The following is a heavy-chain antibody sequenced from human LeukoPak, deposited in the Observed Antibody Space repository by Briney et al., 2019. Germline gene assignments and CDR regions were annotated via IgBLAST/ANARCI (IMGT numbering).Heavy chain of an antibody. J-gene: IGHJ4*02. D-gene: IGHD2-2*01. CDR2: IDPSDSYT. CDR3: ARREAYCSSTSCRPFDY. CDR1: GYSFTFYW. Sequence: GESLKISCKSSGYSFTFYWISWVRQLPGKGLEWMGRIDPSDSYTNYSPSFQGHVTISADKSISTAYLQWSSLKASDTAMYYCARREAYCSSTSCRPFDYWGQGTLVTVSS. V-gene: IGHV5-10-1*01.